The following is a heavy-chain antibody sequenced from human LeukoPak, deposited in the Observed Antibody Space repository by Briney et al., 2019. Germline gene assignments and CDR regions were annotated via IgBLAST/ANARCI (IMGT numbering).Heavy chain of an antibody. D-gene: IGHD4-23*01. CDR3: ARAVVKGAFDY. J-gene: IGHJ4*02. CDR1: GFTFSSYG. V-gene: IGHV3-30*03. CDR2: ISYDGSNK. Sequence: PGRSLRLSCAASGFTFSSYGMHWVRQAPGKGLEGVAVISYDGSNKYYADSVKGRFTISRDNSKNTLYLQMNSLRAEDTAVYYCARAVVKGAFDYWGQGTLVTVSS.